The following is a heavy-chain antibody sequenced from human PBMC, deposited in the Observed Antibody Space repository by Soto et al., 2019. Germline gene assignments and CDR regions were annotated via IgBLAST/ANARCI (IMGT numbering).Heavy chain of an antibody. V-gene: IGHV1-69*13. D-gene: IGHD3-10*01. CDR2: IIPIFGTA. Sequence: SVKVSCKASGGTFSSYAISWVRQAPGQGLEWMGGIIPIFGTANYAQKFQGRVTITADESTSTAYMELSSLRSEDTAVYYCARRKVRGTEFDYWGQGTLATVSA. CDR3: ARRKVRGTEFDY. CDR1: GGTFSSYA. J-gene: IGHJ4*02.